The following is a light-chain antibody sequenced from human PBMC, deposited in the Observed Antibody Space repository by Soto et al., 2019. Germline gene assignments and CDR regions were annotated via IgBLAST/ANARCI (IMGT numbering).Light chain of an antibody. Sequence: QAVVTQPPSASGTPGQRVTISCSGSSSNIGSNTVNWYQQFPGTAPKVLIYSNNQRPSGVPDRFSGSKSGTSASLAISGLQSEDEADYYCAAWDDSLNGAVFGGGTQLTVL. J-gene: IGLJ7*01. CDR2: SNN. CDR3: AAWDDSLNGAV. V-gene: IGLV1-44*01. CDR1: SSNIGSNT.